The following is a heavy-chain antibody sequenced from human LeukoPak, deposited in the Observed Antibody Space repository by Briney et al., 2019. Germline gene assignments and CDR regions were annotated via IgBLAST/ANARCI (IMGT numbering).Heavy chain of an antibody. D-gene: IGHD3-10*01. V-gene: IGHV3-23*01. CDR3: ASPYYYGSGSSPDDY. Sequence: GGSLRLSCAASGFTFSSYAMSWVRQAPGKGLEWVSGISGSGGSTYYADSVKGRFTISRDNAKNSLYLQMNSLRAEDTAVYYCASPYYYGSGSSPDDYWGQGTLVTVSS. CDR2: ISGSGGST. CDR1: GFTFSSYA. J-gene: IGHJ4*02.